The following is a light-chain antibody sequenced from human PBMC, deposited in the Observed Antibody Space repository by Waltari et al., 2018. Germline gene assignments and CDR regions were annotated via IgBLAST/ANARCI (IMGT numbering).Light chain of an antibody. Sequence: WYQQHPSRAPKLNLYDVMTRPAGVSARYSGSKSPDTASPTILGIQAEDEADYYCNSYATANSWVFGGGTRLTVL. CDR3: NSYATANSWV. J-gene: IGLJ3*02. V-gene: IGLV2-14*04. CDR2: DVM.